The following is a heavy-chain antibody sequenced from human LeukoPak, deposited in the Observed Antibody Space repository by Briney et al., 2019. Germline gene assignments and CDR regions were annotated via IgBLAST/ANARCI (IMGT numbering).Heavy chain of an antibody. Sequence: GGSLRLSCAASGFTFNNYGMSWVRQAPARGLEWVSTINDNGLNTHYADSVKGRFTIPRDDSKNTLHLQMNSLRADDTALYYCTKGDGGWYPIDYWGQGILVIVSS. D-gene: IGHD6-19*01. V-gene: IGHV3-23*01. J-gene: IGHJ4*02. CDR2: INDNGLNT. CDR3: TKGDGGWYPIDY. CDR1: GFTFNNYG.